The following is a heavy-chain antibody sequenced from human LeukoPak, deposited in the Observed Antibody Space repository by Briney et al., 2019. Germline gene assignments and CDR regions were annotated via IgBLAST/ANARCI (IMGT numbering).Heavy chain of an antibody. V-gene: IGHV4-39*01. CDR3: AANSADYNTLGSSYKV. J-gene: IGHJ4*02. CDR1: GGSISSSSYF. D-gene: IGHD3-10*01. Sequence: SETLSLTCTVSGGSISSSSYFWGWIRQSPGKGLEWIGSISYSGTTYYNPSLKSRVTISVDTSKNQFSLKLNSVTAADTAVFYCAANSADYNTLGSSYKVWGQGTLVTVSS. CDR2: ISYSGTT.